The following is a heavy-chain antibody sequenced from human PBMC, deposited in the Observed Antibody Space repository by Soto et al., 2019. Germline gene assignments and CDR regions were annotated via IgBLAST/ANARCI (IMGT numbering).Heavy chain of an antibody. Sequence: SETLSLTCTVSGGSISSSSYYWGWIRQPPGKGMEWIGSIYYSGSAYYNPSLKSRVTISVDTSKNQFSLKLSSVTAADTAVYYCARHLGLTLWFGELLNNWFDPWGQGTLVTVSS. CDR3: ARHLGLTLWFGELLNNWFDP. J-gene: IGHJ5*02. D-gene: IGHD3-10*01. CDR2: IYYSGSA. V-gene: IGHV4-39*01. CDR1: GGSISSSSYY.